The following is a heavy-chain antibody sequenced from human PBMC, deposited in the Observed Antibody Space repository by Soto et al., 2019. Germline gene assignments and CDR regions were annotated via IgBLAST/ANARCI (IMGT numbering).Heavy chain of an antibody. D-gene: IGHD4-17*01. J-gene: IGHJ4*02. CDR1: GGSISSGGYY. CDR2: IYYSGST. Sequence: NPSETLSLTCTVSGGSISSGGYYWSWIRQHPGKGLEWIGYIYYSGSTYYRPSLKSRVTISVDTSQNQFSLTLSAGTAPDTAVYYCARRATVTYDFWGQGILVTVSS. V-gene: IGHV4-31*03. CDR3: ARRATVTYDF.